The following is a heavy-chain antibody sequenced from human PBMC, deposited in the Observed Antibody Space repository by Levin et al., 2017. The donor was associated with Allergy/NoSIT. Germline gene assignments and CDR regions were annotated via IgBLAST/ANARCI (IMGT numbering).Heavy chain of an antibody. D-gene: IGHD3-10*01. Sequence: ASVKVSCTASGLTFASYGMSWVRQAPGKGLEWVAGISDVGGTTSYADSVKGRFTISRDNSRNTLFLQMHSLRADDTAVYFCAKYRGRGWFGGPFDSWGQGTLVTVSS. V-gene: IGHV3-23*01. CDR2: ISDVGGTT. CDR1: GLTFASYG. J-gene: IGHJ5*01. CDR3: AKYRGRGWFGGPFDS.